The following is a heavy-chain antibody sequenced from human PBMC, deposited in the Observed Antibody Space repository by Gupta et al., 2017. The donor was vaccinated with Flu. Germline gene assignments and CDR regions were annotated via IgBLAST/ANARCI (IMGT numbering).Heavy chain of an antibody. CDR3: ASGIAVAAQGGAFDI. CDR2: INPNSGGT. D-gene: IGHD6-13*01. Sequence: QVQLVQSGAEVKKPGASVKVSCKASGYTFTGYYMHWVRQAPGQGLEWMGWINPNSGGTNYAQKVQGGVTMTRDTSISTAYMELSRLRSDDTAVYYCASGIAVAAQGGAFDIWGQGTMVTVSS. CDR1: GYTFTGYY. V-gene: IGHV1-2*02. J-gene: IGHJ3*02.